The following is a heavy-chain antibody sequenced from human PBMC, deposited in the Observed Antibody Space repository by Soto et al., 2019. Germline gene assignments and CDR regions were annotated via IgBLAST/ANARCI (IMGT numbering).Heavy chain of an antibody. CDR1: GGSFSGYY. CDR2: INHSGST. CDR3: PRRRGGSTNLQSIAAAGTTARVYGMDV. Sequence: SETLSLACAVYGGSFSGYYWSWIRQPPGKGLEWIGEINHSGSTNYNPSLKSRVTISVDTSKNQFSLKLSSVTAADTAVYYCPRRRGGSTNLQSIAAAGTTARVYGMDVWGQGTTDT. J-gene: IGHJ6*02. V-gene: IGHV4-34*01. D-gene: IGHD6-13*01.